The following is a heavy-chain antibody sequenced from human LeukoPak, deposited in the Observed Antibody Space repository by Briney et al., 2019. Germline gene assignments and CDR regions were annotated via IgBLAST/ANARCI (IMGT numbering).Heavy chain of an antibody. D-gene: IGHD3-9*01. J-gene: IGHJ4*02. CDR2: INPNSGGT. V-gene: IGHV1-2*06. CDR1: GYTFTGYY. Sequence: GASVKVSCKASGYTFTGYYMHWVRQAPGQGLGWMGRINPNSGGTNYAQKFQGRVTMTRDTSISTAYMELSRLRSEDTAVYYCARDILTGFDDYWGQGTLVTVSS. CDR3: ARDILTGFDDY.